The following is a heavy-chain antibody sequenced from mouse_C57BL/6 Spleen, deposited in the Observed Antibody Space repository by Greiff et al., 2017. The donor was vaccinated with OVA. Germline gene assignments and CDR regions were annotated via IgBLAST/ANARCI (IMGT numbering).Heavy chain of an antibody. V-gene: IGHV3-6*01. J-gene: IGHJ4*01. D-gene: IGHD2-4*01. Sequence: EVKLLESGPGLVKPSQSLSLTCSVTGYSITSGYYWNWIRQFPGNKLEWMGYISYDGSNNYNPSLKNRISITRDTSKNQFFLKLKSVTTEDTATYYCAREDYYDPSYAMDYWGQGTSVTVSS. CDR2: ISYDGSN. CDR1: GYSITSGYY. CDR3: AREDYYDPSYAMDY.